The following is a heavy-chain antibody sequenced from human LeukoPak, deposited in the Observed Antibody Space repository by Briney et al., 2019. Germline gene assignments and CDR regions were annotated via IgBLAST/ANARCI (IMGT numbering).Heavy chain of an antibody. V-gene: IGHV1-2*02. Sequence: ASVKVSCKASRYIFTSYYIHWVRQAPGQGLEWMGWINPNNGGTKHAQKFQGRVTMTSDTSISTAYMELSRLRSDDTAMYYCARDRGSSWFADYWGQGTLVTVSS. D-gene: IGHD6-13*01. CDR1: RYIFTSYY. CDR2: INPNNGGT. J-gene: IGHJ4*02. CDR3: ARDRGSSWFADY.